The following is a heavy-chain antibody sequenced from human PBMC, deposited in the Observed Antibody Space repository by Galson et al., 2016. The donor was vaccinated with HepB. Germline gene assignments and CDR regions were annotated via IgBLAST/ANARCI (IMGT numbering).Heavy chain of an antibody. J-gene: IGHJ5*01. CDR3: ARHVQGQFALRSPFDS. CDR2: IYYTGST. CDR1: GGSVSSTTYY. Sequence: ETLSLTCAVSGGSVSSTTYYWGWLRQPPGKGLEWIATIYYTGSTYYSPSLKSRLAISVDTSKNQFSTRLSTVTAADTAIYYCARHVQGQFALRSPFDSWGQGTLGAVTS. V-gene: IGHV4-39*01. D-gene: IGHD3-3*01.